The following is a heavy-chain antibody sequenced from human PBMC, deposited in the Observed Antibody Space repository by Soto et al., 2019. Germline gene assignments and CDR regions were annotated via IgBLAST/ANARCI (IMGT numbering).Heavy chain of an antibody. CDR2: IYYSGST. CDR1: GGSISSYY. CDR3: ARDAAARPVSFDP. V-gene: IGHV4-59*01. J-gene: IGHJ5*02. Sequence: SETLSLTCTVSGGSISSYYWSWIRKPPGKGLEWIGYIYYSGSTNYNPSLKSRVTISVDTSKNQFSLKLSSVTAADTAVYYCARDAAARPVSFDPWGQGTLVTVSS. D-gene: IGHD6-6*01.